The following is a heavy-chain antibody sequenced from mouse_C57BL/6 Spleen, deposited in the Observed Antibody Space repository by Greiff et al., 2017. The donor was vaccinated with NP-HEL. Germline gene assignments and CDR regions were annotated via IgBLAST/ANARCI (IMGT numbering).Heavy chain of an antibody. Sequence: QVQLQQPGTELVKPGASVKLSCKASGYTFTSYWMHWVKQRPGQGLEWIGNINPSNGGTNYNEKFKSKVTLTVDKSSSTAYMQLSSLTSEDSAVYYCARSGYGNYDAMDYWGQGTSVTVSS. V-gene: IGHV1-53*01. D-gene: IGHD2-10*02. CDR2: INPSNGGT. CDR3: ARSGYGNYDAMDY. CDR1: GYTFTSYW. J-gene: IGHJ4*01.